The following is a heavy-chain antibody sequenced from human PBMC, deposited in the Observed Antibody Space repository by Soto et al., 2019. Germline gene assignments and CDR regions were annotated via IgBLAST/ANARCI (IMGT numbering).Heavy chain of an antibody. CDR1: GFTFICYA. Sequence: EVQLLESGGGLVQPGGSLRLSCAASGFTFICYAMNWVRQAPAKGLDWVSSISDGGGRTYHADSVRGRFTISRDNSKNTLYLQMNSMRAEDTAFYYCAKTSPIGTACSVDFWGQGTLFTVSS. D-gene: IGHD1-1*01. CDR2: ISDGGGRT. CDR3: AKTSPIGTACSVDF. V-gene: IGHV3-23*01. J-gene: IGHJ4*02.